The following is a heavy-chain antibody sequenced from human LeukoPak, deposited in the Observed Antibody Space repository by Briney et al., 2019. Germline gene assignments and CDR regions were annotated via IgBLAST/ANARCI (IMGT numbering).Heavy chain of an antibody. CDR1: GGSISTTGYY. V-gene: IGHV4-39*01. Sequence: SETLSLTCTVSGGSISTTGYYWGWIRQPPGKGLEWIGSIYYSGSTYYNPSLKSRVTISIDTSKNQFSLKLSSVTAADTAVYHCARQSIAARQNWFDPWGQGTLVTVSS. D-gene: IGHD6-6*01. CDR2: IYYSGST. J-gene: IGHJ5*02. CDR3: ARQSIAARQNWFDP.